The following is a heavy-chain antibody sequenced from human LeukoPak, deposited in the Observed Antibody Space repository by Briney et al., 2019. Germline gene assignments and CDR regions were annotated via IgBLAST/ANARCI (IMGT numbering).Heavy chain of an antibody. Sequence: ASVKVSCKASGYTFTGYYMHWVRQAPGQGLEWMGWINPNSGGTNYAQKFQGRVTMTRDTSISTAYMELSRLRSDDTAVYYCASSFPVDRGDDGFDIWGQGIMVTVSS. J-gene: IGHJ3*02. V-gene: IGHV1-2*02. CDR1: GYTFTGYY. D-gene: IGHD2/OR15-2a*01. CDR3: ASSFPVDRGDDGFDI. CDR2: INPNSGGT.